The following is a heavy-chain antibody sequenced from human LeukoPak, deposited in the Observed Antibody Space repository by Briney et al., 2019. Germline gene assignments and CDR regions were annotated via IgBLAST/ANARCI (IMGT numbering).Heavy chain of an antibody. Sequence: GASVKVSSKASGYIFTDYYMHWVRQAPGQGLEWMGIINPSGGSTSYAQKFQGRVTMTRDTSTSTVYMELSSLRPEDTAVYYCARDKGYSYGIDYWGQGTLVTVSS. CDR2: INPSGGST. J-gene: IGHJ4*02. D-gene: IGHD5-18*01. V-gene: IGHV1-46*01. CDR3: ARDKGYSYGIDY. CDR1: GYIFTDYY.